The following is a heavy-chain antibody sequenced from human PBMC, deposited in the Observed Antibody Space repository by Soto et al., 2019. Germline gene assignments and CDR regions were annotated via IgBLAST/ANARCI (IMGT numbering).Heavy chain of an antibody. CDR2: ISGGGTA. J-gene: IGHJ4*02. V-gene: IGHV3-23*01. CDR1: GFTFTTYA. D-gene: IGHD5-12*01. CDR3: AKARVESGYGPGDY. Sequence: GGSLRLSCVASGFTFTTYAMSWVRQAPGRGLEWASTISGGGTAYYADSVKGRFTVSRDNSKNTLYLQMNSLRAEDTAVYYCAKARVESGYGPGDYWGQGTLVTVSS.